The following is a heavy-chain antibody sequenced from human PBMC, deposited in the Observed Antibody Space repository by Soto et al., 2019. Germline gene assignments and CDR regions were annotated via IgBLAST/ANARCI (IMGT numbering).Heavy chain of an antibody. CDR1: GFTFRTYG. V-gene: IGHV3-30*18. Sequence: QVQLVESGGGLVQPGRSLRLSCEASGFTFRTYGMHWVRQAPGKGLEWVAVISDDGRNKYNIASVKGRFTISRDNSKSRRYLQMNSLRTEDTAVYYWAKWVASSSATTEAFDIWGQGTMVIVSS. J-gene: IGHJ3*02. D-gene: IGHD1-1*01. CDR3: AKWVASSSATTEAFDI. CDR2: ISDDGRNK.